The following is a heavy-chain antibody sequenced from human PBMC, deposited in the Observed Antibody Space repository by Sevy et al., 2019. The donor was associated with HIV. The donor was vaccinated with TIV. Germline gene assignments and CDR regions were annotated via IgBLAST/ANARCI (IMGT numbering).Heavy chain of an antibody. V-gene: IGHV1-8*01. D-gene: IGHD6-13*01. J-gene: IGHJ6*02. CDR3: ARGLLAAAGDYNYYYYGMDV. CDR2: MNPNSGNT. CDR1: GYTFTSYD. Sequence: ASMKVSCKASGYTFTSYDINWVRQATGQGLEWMGWMNPNSGNTGYAQKFQGRVTMTRNTSISTAYMGLSSLRSEDTAVYYCARGLLAAAGDYNYYYYGMDVWGQGTTVTVSS.